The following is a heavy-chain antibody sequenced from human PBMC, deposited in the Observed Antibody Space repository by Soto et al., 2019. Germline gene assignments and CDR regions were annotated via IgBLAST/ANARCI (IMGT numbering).Heavy chain of an antibody. Sequence: GGSLRLSCAASGFTFDDYGMSWVRQAPGKGLEWVSGINWNGGSTGYADSVKGRITISRDNAKNSLYLQMNSLRAEDTALYHCARVLILSQSSGWYNWYFDLWGRGTLVTVSS. CDR2: INWNGGST. CDR3: ARVLILSQSSGWYNWYFDL. CDR1: GFTFDDYG. D-gene: IGHD6-19*01. J-gene: IGHJ2*01. V-gene: IGHV3-20*01.